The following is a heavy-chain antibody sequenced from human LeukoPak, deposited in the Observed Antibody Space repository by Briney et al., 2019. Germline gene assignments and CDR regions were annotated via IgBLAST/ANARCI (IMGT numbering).Heavy chain of an antibody. CDR2: IYHTGTT. V-gene: IGHV4-38-2*02. CDR1: GYSISSDYY. J-gene: IGHJ4*02. CDR3: ARDQNPTQYSGSYLGD. D-gene: IGHD1-26*01. Sequence: SETLSLTCTVSGYSISSDYYWGWIRQPPGKGLEWIGSIYHTGTTYYNPSLKSRVTISVDTSKNQFSLKLSSVTAADTAVYYCARDQNPTQYSGSYLGDWGQGTLVTVSS.